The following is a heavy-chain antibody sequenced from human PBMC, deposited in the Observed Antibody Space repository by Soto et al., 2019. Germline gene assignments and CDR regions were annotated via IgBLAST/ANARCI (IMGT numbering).Heavy chain of an antibody. V-gene: IGHV4-39*01. CDR1: GGSIDSSSSY. CDR3: ARPLSGSYYVSQFFWFDP. Sequence: SETLSLTCTVSGGSIDSSSSYWGWIRQPPGKGLEWIGSIYYSGNTYYNPSLKSRVTISVDTSKNQFSLKLSSVTAADTAVYYCARPLSGSYYVSQFFWFDPWGQGTLVTVSS. J-gene: IGHJ5*02. D-gene: IGHD1-26*01. CDR2: IYYSGNT.